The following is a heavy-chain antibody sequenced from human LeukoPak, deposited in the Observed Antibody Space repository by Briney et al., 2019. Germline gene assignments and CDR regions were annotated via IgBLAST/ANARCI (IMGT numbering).Heavy chain of an antibody. V-gene: IGHV3-33*01. Sequence: PGGSLRLSCAASGFTFNNYGMHWVRQAPGKGLEWLAFIWFDESNKFYAASVKGRFTISRDNSKNTLYLQMNSLRVEDMAVYYCARPSGTWGAFDIWGQGTMVTVSS. J-gene: IGHJ3*02. CDR3: ARPSGTWGAFDI. D-gene: IGHD1-7*01. CDR2: IWFDESNK. CDR1: GFTFNNYG.